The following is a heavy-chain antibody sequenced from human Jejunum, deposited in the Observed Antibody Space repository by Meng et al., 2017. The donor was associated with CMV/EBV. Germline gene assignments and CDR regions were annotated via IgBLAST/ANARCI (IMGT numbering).Heavy chain of an antibody. CDR1: GFSDNRKY. V-gene: IGHV3-53*01. J-gene: IGHJ4*02. Sequence: EVERGGGGGGPIQAGGSLTCSCAGSGFSDNRKYWSWVRQAQGKGLEWITFIDTDGNKYYADSVKCRVAIYRDNSKNTLYLQMRSLRVEDTAVYSCAAIGVGDQGFWGQGTLVTVSS. D-gene: IGHD3-10*01. CDR3: AAIGVGDQGF. CDR2: IDTDGNK.